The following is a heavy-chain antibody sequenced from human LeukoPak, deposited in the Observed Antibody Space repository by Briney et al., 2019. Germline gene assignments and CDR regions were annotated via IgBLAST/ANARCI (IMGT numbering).Heavy chain of an antibody. Sequence: PGGSLRLSCAASGFSFRTNAMSWVRRAPARGLEWVSSIRGNGETFYADSVKGRFTISRDNSKNTLYLQMNSLRAEDTAVYYCAKGPHDYFDYWGQGTLVTVSS. CDR3: AKGPHDYFDY. D-gene: IGHD3-3*01. J-gene: IGHJ4*02. V-gene: IGHV3-23*01. CDR2: IRGNGET. CDR1: GFSFRTNA.